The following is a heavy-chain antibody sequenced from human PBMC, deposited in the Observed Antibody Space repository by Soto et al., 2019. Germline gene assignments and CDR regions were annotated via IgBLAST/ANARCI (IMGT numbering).Heavy chain of an antibody. V-gene: IGHV2-5*02. CDR1: GFSLSTSGVG. CDR3: AHSSSHGSDFDF. CDR2: IYWDDDE. Sequence: KESGPTLVKPTQTLTLTCPFSGFSLSTSGVGVGWIRQPPGKALEWLALIYWDDDERYSPSLKSRLTITKDTSKNQVVLTMTNMDPVDTATYYCAHSSSHGSDFDFWGQGTLVTVSS. J-gene: IGHJ4*02. D-gene: IGHD6-19*01.